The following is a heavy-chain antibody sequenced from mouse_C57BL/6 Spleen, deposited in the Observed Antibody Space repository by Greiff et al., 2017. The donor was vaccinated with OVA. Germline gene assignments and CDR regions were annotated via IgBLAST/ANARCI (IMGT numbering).Heavy chain of an antibody. CDR2: ISRGSSTI. V-gene: IGHV5-17*01. CDR1: GFTFSDYG. J-gene: IGHJ4*01. CDR3: ARTSSYYAMDY. Sequence: EVQLVESGGGLVKPGGSLKLSCAASGFTFSDYGMHWVRQAPEKGLEWVAYISRGSSTIYYAATVKGRFTISRDNAKNTLFLHMTSLRSEDTAMYYCARTSSYYAMDYWGQGTSVTVSS.